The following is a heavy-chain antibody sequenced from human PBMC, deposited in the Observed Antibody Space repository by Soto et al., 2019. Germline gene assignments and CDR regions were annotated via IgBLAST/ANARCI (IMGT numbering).Heavy chain of an antibody. CDR3: AHRGQLLLAGGGC. CDR2: ISWNSGSI. Sequence: EVQLVESGGGLVQPGRSLRLSCAASGFTFDDYAMHWVRQAPGKGLEWVSGISWNSGSIGYADSVKGRFTISRDNAKNSLYLQMDRLRAEDTALYYCAHRGQLLLAGGGCCGQGTLVTVSS. D-gene: IGHD2-2*01. J-gene: IGHJ4*02. V-gene: IGHV3-9*01. CDR1: GFTFDDYA.